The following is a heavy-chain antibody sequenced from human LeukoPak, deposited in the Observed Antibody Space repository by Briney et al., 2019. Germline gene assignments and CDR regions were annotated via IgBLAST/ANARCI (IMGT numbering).Heavy chain of an antibody. Sequence: SQTLSLTCTVSGGSISSGDYYSSWIRQPPGTCLEWIVYIYYSGSTYYNPSLKSRVTISVDTSKNQFSLKLSSVTAADTAVYYCARVGLVIAAAGTVGYYFDYWGRGTLVTVSS. CDR3: ARVGLVIAAAGTVGYYFDY. D-gene: IGHD6-13*01. CDR1: GGSISSGDYY. J-gene: IGHJ4*02. V-gene: IGHV4-30-4*01. CDR2: IYYSGST.